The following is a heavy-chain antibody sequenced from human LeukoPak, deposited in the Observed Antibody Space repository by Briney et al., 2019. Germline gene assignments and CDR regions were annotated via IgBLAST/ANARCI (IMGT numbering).Heavy chain of an antibody. CDR2: ISAYNGNT. J-gene: IGHJ6*03. V-gene: IGHV1-18*01. CDR1: GYTFTSYG. CDR3: AREKRGYDSSAYYYYYYYMDV. D-gene: IGHD3-22*01. Sequence: ASVKVSCKASGYTFTSYGISWVRQAPGQGLEWMGWISAYNGNTNYAQKLQGRVTMTTDTSTSTAYMELRSLRSDDTAVYYCAREKRGYDSSAYYYYYYYMDVWGKGTTVTVSS.